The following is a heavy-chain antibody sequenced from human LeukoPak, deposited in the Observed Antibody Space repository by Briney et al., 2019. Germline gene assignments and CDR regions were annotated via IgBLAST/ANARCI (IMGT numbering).Heavy chain of an antibody. V-gene: IGHV4-4*07. CDR3: ARGLGDYYYDSSGDDAFDI. D-gene: IGHD3-22*01. CDR1: GGSISSYY. Sequence: SETLSLTCTASGGSISSYYWSWIRQPAGKGLEWIGRIYTSGSTNYNPSLKSRVTISVDKSKNQFSLKLSSVTAADTAVYYCARGLGDYYYDSSGDDAFDIWGQGTMVTVSS. CDR2: IYTSGST. J-gene: IGHJ3*02.